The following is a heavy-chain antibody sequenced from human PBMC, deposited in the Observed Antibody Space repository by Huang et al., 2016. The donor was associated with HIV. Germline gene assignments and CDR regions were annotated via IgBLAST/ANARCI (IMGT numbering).Heavy chain of an antibody. CDR2: IYYSGDT. D-gene: IGHD3-10*01. CDR1: GGSITDSNYY. J-gene: IGHJ4*02. V-gene: IGHV4-39*01. Sequence: QLQLQELGPGLVRPSETLSLICTVSGGSITDSNYYWGWIRQPPGKGLEWVGSIYYSGDTDYNPSLKSRVTMSVDTSKNRFSLDIRSVAVADTAIYYCARHFGSWSGYFDSWGQGTLVPVSS. CDR3: ARHFGSWSGYFDS.